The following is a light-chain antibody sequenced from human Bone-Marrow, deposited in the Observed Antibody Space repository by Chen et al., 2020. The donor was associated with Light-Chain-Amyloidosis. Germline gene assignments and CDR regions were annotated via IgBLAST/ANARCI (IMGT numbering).Light chain of an antibody. CDR2: RDT. CDR1: DLPTKY. Sequence: SYELTQPPSVSVSPGQTARITCSGDDLPTKYAYWYQQKPGQAPVLVIHRDTERPSGISARCTGSSSATTATLTISGVQAEDEADYHCQSADSSGTYEVIFGGGTKLTVL. CDR3: QSADSSGTYEVI. J-gene: IGLJ2*01. V-gene: IGLV3-25*03.